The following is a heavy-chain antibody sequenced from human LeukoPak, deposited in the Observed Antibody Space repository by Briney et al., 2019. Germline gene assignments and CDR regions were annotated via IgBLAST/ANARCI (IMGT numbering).Heavy chain of an antibody. CDR1: GGSISSYY. V-gene: IGHV4-59*01. D-gene: IGHD4-17*01. Sequence: SETLSLTCTVSGGSISSYYWSWIRQPPGKGLEWIGYIYYSGSTNYNPSLKSRVTISVDTSKNQFSLKLSSVTAADTAVYYYARDYGDYVSAFDIWGQGTMVTVSS. J-gene: IGHJ3*02. CDR3: ARDYGDYVSAFDI. CDR2: IYYSGST.